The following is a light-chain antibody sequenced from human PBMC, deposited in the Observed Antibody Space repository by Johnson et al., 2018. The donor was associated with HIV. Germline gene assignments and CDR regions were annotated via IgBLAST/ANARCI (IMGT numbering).Light chain of an antibody. CDR3: GTWDSSLSAVV. Sequence: QSVLTQPPSVSAAPGQKVTISCSGSSSNIGNNYVSWYQQLPGTAPKLLIYENNKRPSGIPDRFSDSKFGTSATLGITGLQTGDAADYYCGTWDSSLSAVVFGTGTKVTV. J-gene: IGLJ1*01. CDR1: SSNIGNNY. V-gene: IGLV1-51*02. CDR2: ENN.